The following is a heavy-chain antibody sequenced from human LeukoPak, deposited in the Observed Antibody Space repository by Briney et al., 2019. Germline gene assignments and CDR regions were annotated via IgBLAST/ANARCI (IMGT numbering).Heavy chain of an antibody. CDR2: INPSGGST. V-gene: IGHV1-46*01. CDR3: ARDQARVTTCPGDY. J-gene: IGHJ4*02. CDR1: GYSFTSYH. D-gene: IGHD3-22*01. Sequence: ASAKVSCKASGYSFTSYHIHWVRQAPGQGLEWMGIINPSGGSTTYAQKFQGRVTMTRDTSTSTVYMELSSLRSEDTAMYYCARDQARVTTCPGDYWGQGTVVTVSS.